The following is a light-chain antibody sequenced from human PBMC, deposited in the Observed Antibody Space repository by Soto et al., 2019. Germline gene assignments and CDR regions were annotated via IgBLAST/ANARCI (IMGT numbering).Light chain of an antibody. CDR3: QQYGSLGT. V-gene: IGKV3-20*01. Sequence: EIVLTQSPGTLSLSPGERATLSCRASQSYSSSYLAWYQQKPGQAPRLLIYGTSTRATGIPDRFSGSGSQTDFTLTISGLEPEDFAVYYCQQYGSLGTFGQGTRVEIK. CDR2: GTS. J-gene: IGKJ1*01. CDR1: QSYSSSY.